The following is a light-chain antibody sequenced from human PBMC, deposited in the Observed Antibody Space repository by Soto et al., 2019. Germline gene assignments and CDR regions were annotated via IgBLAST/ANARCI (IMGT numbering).Light chain of an antibody. CDR2: DAS. J-gene: IGKJ5*01. V-gene: IGKV1-6*01. Sequence: AIQMTQSPSSLSASVGDSITITCRASQDIRSDLGWYQQKPGRAPKLLIYDASSLQSGVPSRFSGSGSGTDFTLTISSLQPGDFATYYCLQDYNYPLTFGQGTRLEIK. CDR3: LQDYNYPLT. CDR1: QDIRSD.